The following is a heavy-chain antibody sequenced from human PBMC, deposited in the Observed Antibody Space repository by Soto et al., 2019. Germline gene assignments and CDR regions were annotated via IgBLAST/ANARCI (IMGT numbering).Heavy chain of an antibody. V-gene: IGHV3-23*01. Sequence: GGVPRLSCAASGFTFSTYAMSWVRQAPGKGLEWVASISESGGSKYDADSVKGRFTISRDNSKNTLYLQMNSLRAEDTAVYYCARPRPSSGWMYGMDVWGQGTTVTVSS. CDR1: GFTFSTYA. J-gene: IGHJ6*02. CDR3: ARPRPSSGWMYGMDV. CDR2: ISESGGSK. D-gene: IGHD6-19*01.